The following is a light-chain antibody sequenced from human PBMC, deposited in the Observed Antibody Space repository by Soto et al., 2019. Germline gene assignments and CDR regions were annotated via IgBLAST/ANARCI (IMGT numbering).Light chain of an antibody. CDR1: QSLLYYSNFNNY. V-gene: IGKV4-1*01. J-gene: IGKJ4*01. CDR2: WAS. Sequence: DIVMTQSPDALAVSLGERATINCKSSQSLLYYSNFNNYLAWFQKKPGQPPKLLIYWASYRQSGVPARFSGSGSGTDFTLTISSLQAEDVAVYYCQEYYTSRLTFGGGTKVDIK. CDR3: QEYYTSRLT.